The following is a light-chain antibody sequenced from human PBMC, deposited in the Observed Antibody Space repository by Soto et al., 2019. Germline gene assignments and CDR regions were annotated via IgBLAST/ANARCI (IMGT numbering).Light chain of an antibody. CDR2: GAS. Sequence: EIVMTQSPATLSVSPGERATLSCGASQSLRSDLAWYQQKPGQAPRLLIYGASTRATDIPARFSGSGSGTDFTLTISSLEPEDFAVYYCQQRSDWPPITFGQGTRLEIK. V-gene: IGKV3-11*01. CDR1: QSLRSD. CDR3: QQRSDWPPIT. J-gene: IGKJ5*01.